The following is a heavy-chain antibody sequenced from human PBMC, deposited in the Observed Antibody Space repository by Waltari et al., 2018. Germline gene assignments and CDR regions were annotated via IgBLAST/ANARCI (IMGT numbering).Heavy chain of an antibody. Sequence: QLQLQESGPGLVKASETLSLTCTVSGDSISSSSYYWGWVRQPPGKGLEWIGNMYYSGVTDYTPSLKSRVTISGDTSNSQFSLKLSSVTAEDTSMYYCVRHARTTSGGKHFDHWGQGMLVTVSP. D-gene: IGHD2-15*01. CDR3: VRHARTTSGGKHFDH. CDR2: MYYSGVT. J-gene: IGHJ4*02. CDR1: GDSISSSSYY. V-gene: IGHV4-39*01.